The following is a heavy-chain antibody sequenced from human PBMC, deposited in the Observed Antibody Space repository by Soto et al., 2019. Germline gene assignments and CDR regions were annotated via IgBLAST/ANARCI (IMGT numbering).Heavy chain of an antibody. CDR2: INPSGGST. V-gene: IGHV1-46*01. J-gene: IGHJ4*02. Sequence: ASVKVSCKASGYTFTSYYMHWVRQAPGQGLEWMGIINPSGGSTSYAQKFQGRVTMTRDTSTSTVYMELSSLRSEDTAVYYCARAPNYYDSSGYYQDYWGQGTLVTVSS. D-gene: IGHD3-22*01. CDR1: GYTFTSYY. CDR3: ARAPNYYDSSGYYQDY.